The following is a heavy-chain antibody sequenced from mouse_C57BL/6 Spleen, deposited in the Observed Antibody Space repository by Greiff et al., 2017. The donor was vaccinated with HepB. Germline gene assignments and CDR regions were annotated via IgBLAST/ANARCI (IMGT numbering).Heavy chain of an antibody. J-gene: IGHJ2*01. V-gene: IGHV1-26*01. D-gene: IGHD2-3*01. Sequence: EVQLQQSGPELVKPGASVKISCKASGYTFTDYYMNWVKQSHGKSLEWIGDINPNNGGTSYNQKFKGKATLTVDKSSSTAYMELRSLTSEDSAVYYCARWGLLPDYWGKGTTLTVSS. CDR2: INPNNGGT. CDR1: GYTFTDYY. CDR3: ARWGLLPDY.